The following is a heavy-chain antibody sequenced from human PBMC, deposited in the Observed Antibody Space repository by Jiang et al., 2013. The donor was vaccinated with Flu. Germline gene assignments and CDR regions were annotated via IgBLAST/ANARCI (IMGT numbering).Heavy chain of an antibody. CDR2: IYPGDSDT. CDR1: GYSFTSYW. J-gene: IGHJ4*02. Sequence: GAEVKKPGESLKISCKGSGYSFTSYWIGWVRQMPGKGLEWMGIIYPGDSDTRYSPSFQGQVTISADKSISTAYLQWSSLKASDTAMYYCARAHKYFYDSSGPHDYWGQGTLVTVSS. D-gene: IGHD3-22*01. CDR3: ARAHKYFYDSSGPHDY. V-gene: IGHV5-51*01.